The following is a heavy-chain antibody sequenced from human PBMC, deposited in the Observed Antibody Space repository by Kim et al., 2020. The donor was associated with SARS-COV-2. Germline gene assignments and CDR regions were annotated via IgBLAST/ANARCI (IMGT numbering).Heavy chain of an antibody. D-gene: IGHD2-15*01. CDR1: GFTFSSYA. J-gene: IGHJ3*02. CDR2: ISYDGSNK. CDR3: ARELMVVGGTITEYGAFDI. Sequence: GGSLRLSCAASGFTFSSYAMHWVRQAPGKGLEWVAVISYDGSNKYYADSVKGRFTISRDNSKNTLYLQMNSLRAEDTAVYYCARELMVVGGTITEYGAFDIWGQGTMVTVSS. V-gene: IGHV3-30*04.